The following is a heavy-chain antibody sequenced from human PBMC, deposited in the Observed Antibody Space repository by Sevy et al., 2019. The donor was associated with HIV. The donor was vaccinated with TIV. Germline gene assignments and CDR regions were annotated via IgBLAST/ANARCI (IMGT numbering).Heavy chain of an antibody. CDR1: GFSFSSSS. D-gene: IGHD1-26*01. Sequence: GGSLRLSCAASGFSFSSSSMNWPRQAPGKGLEWLAYITRDGKTKYYADFVKGRFTISRDNAQNSLFLQLNSLRDDDTAVYYCARDYSGSYYRFDLWGHGTLVTVSS. CDR2: ITRDGKTK. CDR3: ARDYSGSYYRFDL. V-gene: IGHV3-48*02. J-gene: IGHJ4*01.